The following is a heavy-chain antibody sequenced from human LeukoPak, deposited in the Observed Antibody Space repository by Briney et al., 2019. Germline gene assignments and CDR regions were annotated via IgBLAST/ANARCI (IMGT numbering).Heavy chain of an antibody. J-gene: IGHJ6*03. V-gene: IGHV1-69*05. CDR3: ARGGRPLGYFYTDV. CDR2: IIPIFGTA. Sequence: ASVKVSCKASGGTFSSYAISWVRQAPGQGLEWMGGIIPIFGTANYAQKFQGTVTITTDESTSTSYMELSSLTSEDTAVYYCARGGRPLGYFYTDVWGKGTTVIVSS. CDR1: GGTFSSYA.